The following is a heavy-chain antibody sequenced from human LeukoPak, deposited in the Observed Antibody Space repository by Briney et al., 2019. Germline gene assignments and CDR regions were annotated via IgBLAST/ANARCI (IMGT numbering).Heavy chain of an antibody. D-gene: IGHD3-9*01. CDR3: ARHSPILTGYYVGY. CDR1: GGSISSSRNY. V-gene: IGHV4-39*01. Sequence: SETLSLTCTVSGGSISSSRNYWGWIRQPPGKGLEWIGSMYYSGSSYYNPSLKSRVTISGDTSKNQFSLKLSSVTAADTAVYYCARHSPILTGYYVGYWGQGTLVTVSS. CDR2: MYYSGSS. J-gene: IGHJ4*02.